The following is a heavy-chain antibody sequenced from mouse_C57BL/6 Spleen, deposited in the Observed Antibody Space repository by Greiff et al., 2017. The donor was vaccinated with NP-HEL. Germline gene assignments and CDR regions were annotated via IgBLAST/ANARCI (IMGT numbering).Heavy chain of an antibody. V-gene: IGHV5-2*01. Sequence: EVKVVESGGGLVQPGESLKLSCESNEYEFPSHDMSWVRKTPEKRLELAADINSDGGSTYYPDTMERRFIIFRDNTKKTLYLQISSLRSEVTALYYVARITETGYFDVWGTGTTVNVSS. CDR1: EYEFPSHD. CDR2: INSDGGST. D-gene: IGHD4-1*01. CDR3: ARITETGYFDV. J-gene: IGHJ1*03.